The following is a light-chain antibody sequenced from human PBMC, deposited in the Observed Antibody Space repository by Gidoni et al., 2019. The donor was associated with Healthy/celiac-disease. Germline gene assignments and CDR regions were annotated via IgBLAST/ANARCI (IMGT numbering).Light chain of an antibody. CDR2: DAS. CDR1: QSVDSY. CDR3: QQRSTWPLT. Sequence: EIVLTQSPATLSLSPGERATLSCRTSQSVDSYLVWFQRKPGQAPRLLIYDASNRAPGIPARFSGSGSGTDFTLTISSLEPEDFAVYYCQQRSTWPLTFGGGTKVEI. J-gene: IGKJ4*01. V-gene: IGKV3-11*01.